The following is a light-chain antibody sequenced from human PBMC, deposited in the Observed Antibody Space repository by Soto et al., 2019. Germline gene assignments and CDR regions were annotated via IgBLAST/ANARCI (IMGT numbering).Light chain of an antibody. CDR2: GNS. J-gene: IGLJ1*01. CDR1: SSNIGAGYD. Sequence: QPVLTQPPSVSGAPGQRVTISCTGSSSNIGAGYDVHWYQQLPETAPKLLIYGNSNRPSGVPDRFSGSKSGTSASLAITGLQAEDEADYYCQSYDSSLSGYVFGTWTKLTVL. V-gene: IGLV1-40*01. CDR3: QSYDSSLSGYV.